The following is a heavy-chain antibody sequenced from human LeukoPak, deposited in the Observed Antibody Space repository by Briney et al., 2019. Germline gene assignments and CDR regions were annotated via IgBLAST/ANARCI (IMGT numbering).Heavy chain of an antibody. CDR3: ACRPRRQRTKGTIDY. CDR1: GFTFSSYA. D-gene: IGHD1-14*01. V-gene: IGHV3-30*04. J-gene: IGHJ4*02. CDR2: ISYDGSNK. Sequence: GGSLRLSCAASGFTFSSYAMHWVRQAPGKGLEWVAVISYDGSNKYYADSVKGRFTISRDNSKNTLYLQMNSLRAEDTAVYYCACRPRRQRTKGTIDYWGQGTLVTVSS.